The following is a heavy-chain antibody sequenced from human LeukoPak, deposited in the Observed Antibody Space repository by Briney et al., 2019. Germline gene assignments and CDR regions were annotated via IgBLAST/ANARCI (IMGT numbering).Heavy chain of an antibody. Sequence: ASVKASCKASGYTFTSYGISWVRQAPGQGLEWMGWISAYNGNTNYAQKLQGRVTMTTDTSTSTAYMELRSLRSDDTAVYYCARGAPYSSSWYLFDPWGQGTLVTVSS. CDR2: ISAYNGNT. CDR3: ARGAPYSSSWYLFDP. CDR1: GYTFTSYG. J-gene: IGHJ5*02. D-gene: IGHD6-13*01. V-gene: IGHV1-18*01.